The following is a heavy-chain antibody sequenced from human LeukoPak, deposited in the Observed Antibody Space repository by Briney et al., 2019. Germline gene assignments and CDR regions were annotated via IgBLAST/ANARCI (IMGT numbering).Heavy chain of an antibody. V-gene: IGHV4-38-2*02. D-gene: IGHD3-22*01. Sequence: SETLSLTCSVSGNSISSGYYWGWIRQPPGKGLKWIGSISHSGSTYYNPSLKSRVTISVDTSKNQFSLKLSSVTAADTAVYYCARAQDYYDIKACFQHWGQGTLVTVSS. J-gene: IGHJ1*01. CDR1: GNSISSGYY. CDR2: ISHSGST. CDR3: ARAQDYYDIKACFQH.